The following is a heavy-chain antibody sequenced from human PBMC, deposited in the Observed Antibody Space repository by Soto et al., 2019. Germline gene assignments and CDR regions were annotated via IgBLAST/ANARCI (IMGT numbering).Heavy chain of an antibody. CDR1: GGSISSGGYY. D-gene: IGHD1-7*01. CDR3: ARSTKGWNYSWFDP. CDR2: ISYRGSA. Sequence: SETLSLTCTVSGGSISSGGYYWSWIRQHPGKGLEWIGYISYRGSAYYSPSLKSRVTISVDTSKNQFSLKLSSVTAADTAVYYCARSTKGWNYSWFDPWGQGTLVTVSS. V-gene: IGHV4-31*03. J-gene: IGHJ5*02.